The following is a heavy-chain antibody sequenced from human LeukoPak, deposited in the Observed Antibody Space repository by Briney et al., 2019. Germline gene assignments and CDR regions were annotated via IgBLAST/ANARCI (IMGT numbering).Heavy chain of an antibody. D-gene: IGHD1-14*01. J-gene: IGHJ3*02. CDR2: ISGSGGST. Sequence: GGSLRLSCAASGFTFSSYAMSWVRQAPGKGLEWVSAISGSGGSTYYADSVKGRFTISRVNSKNTLYLQMNSLRAEDTAVYYCARDRWRDRGSVRAFDIWGQGTMVTVSS. CDR3: ARDRWRDRGSVRAFDI. CDR1: GFTFSSYA. V-gene: IGHV3-23*01.